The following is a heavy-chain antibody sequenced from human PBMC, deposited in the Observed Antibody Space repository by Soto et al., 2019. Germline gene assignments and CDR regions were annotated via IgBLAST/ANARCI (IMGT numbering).Heavy chain of an antibody. Sequence: GESLKISCKGSGYSFTSYWISWVRQMPGKGLEWMGRIDPSDSYTNYSPSFQGHVTISADKSISTAYLQCSSLKASDTAMYYCARHGGDIVVVPAAIIGYYYGMDVWGQGTTVTVSS. CDR1: GYSFTSYW. J-gene: IGHJ6*02. D-gene: IGHD2-2*02. CDR2: IDPSDSYT. CDR3: ARHGGDIVVVPAAIIGYYYGMDV. V-gene: IGHV5-10-1*01.